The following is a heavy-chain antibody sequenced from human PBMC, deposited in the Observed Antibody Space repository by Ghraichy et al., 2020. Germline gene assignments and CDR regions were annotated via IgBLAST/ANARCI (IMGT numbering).Heavy chain of an antibody. D-gene: IGHD2-2*01. CDR3: ARDALRWEYQLPPQDKGNWFDP. Sequence: SETLSLTCAVYGGSFSGYYWSWIRQPPGKGLEWIGEINHSGSTNYNPSLKSRVTISVDTSKNQFSLKLSSVTAADTAVYYCARDALRWEYQLPPQDKGNWFDPWGQGTLVTVSS. J-gene: IGHJ5*02. V-gene: IGHV4-34*01. CDR1: GGSFSGYY. CDR2: INHSGST.